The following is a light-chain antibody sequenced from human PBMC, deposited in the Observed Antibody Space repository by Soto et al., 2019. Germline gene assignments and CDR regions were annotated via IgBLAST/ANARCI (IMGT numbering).Light chain of an antibody. CDR1: QSVLFTSNNKNY. V-gene: IGKV4-1*01. Sequence: DIVMTQSPDSLAVSLGERATINCKSSQSVLFTSNNKNYLAWYQQKPGQPPKLLLSWASARESGVPERFSGSGSGTLFTLSISSLQAEDVAVYYCQQYYTLPLTFGGGTKVEIK. J-gene: IGKJ4*01. CDR2: WAS. CDR3: QQYYTLPLT.